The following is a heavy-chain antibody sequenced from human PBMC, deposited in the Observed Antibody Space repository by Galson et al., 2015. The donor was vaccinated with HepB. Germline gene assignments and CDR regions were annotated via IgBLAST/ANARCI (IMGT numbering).Heavy chain of an antibody. J-gene: IGHJ4*02. CDR3: ALRTGTYPYYFDF. Sequence: SCKASGYTFTSYGLSRLRQAPGQGLEYMGWISPYNGNTNYAQKLQGRVTMTTDKSTTTAYMELRSLRSDDTAVYYCALRTGTYPYYFDFWGQGTLVAVSS. V-gene: IGHV1-18*01. D-gene: IGHD3-10*01. CDR2: ISPYNGNT. CDR1: GYTFTSYG.